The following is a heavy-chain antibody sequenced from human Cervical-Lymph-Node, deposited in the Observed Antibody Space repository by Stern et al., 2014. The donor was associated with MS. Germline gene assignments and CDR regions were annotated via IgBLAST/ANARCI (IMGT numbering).Heavy chain of an antibody. J-gene: IGHJ6*02. V-gene: IGHV4-4*02. D-gene: IGHD6-6*01. Sequence: VQLVESGPGLVKPSGTLSLTCAVSGGSITNSNWWSWVRQPPGKGLEWIGEIYHSGITNYNPPLKSRVTMSVDKSRNLFSLELTSVTAADTAIYYCTRTHKGSSYNYNYYGMDVWGQGTTVSVSS. CDR3: TRTHKGSSYNYNYYGMDV. CDR2: IYHSGIT. CDR1: GGSITNSNW.